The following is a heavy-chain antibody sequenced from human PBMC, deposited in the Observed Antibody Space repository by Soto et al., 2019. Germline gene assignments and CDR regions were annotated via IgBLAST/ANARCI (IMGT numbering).Heavy chain of an antibody. CDR2: VHSDGTTT. V-gene: IGHV3-74*01. J-gene: IGHJ3*01. D-gene: IGHD3-10*01. CDR3: ARGDRGGFDL. CDR1: GFTFDYYW. Sequence: EVQLVESGGGLVQPGESLRLSCAASGFTFDYYWMHWVRQAPGKGLVWVSRVHSDGTTTTYADSVKGRFTISRDNARNTVFLQMSGLRADDTAIYYCARGDRGGFDLWGHGTVVTVSS.